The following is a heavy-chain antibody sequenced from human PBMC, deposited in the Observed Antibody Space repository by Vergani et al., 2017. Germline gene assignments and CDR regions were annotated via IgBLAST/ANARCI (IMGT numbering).Heavy chain of an antibody. CDR2: IIPIFGTA. CDR1: GGTFSSYA. V-gene: IGHV1-69*01. CDR3: ARGRLVTTVTTGGYYYYYMDV. J-gene: IGHJ6*03. D-gene: IGHD4-17*01. Sequence: QVQLVQSGAEVKKPGSSVKVSCKASGGTFSSYAISWVRQAPGQGLEWMGGIIPIFGTANYAQKFQGRVTITADESTSTAYMELSSLRHEDTAVYYCARGRLVTTVTTGGYYYYYMDVWGKGTTVTVSS.